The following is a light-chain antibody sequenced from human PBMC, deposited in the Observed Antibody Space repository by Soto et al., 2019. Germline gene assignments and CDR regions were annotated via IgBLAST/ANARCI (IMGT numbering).Light chain of an antibody. J-gene: IGLJ3*02. Sequence: QSVLTQSSSASASLGSSVKFTCTLSSGHSSNIIAWHQQQPGKAPRYLMKLEGSGSYNKGNGVPDRFSGSSSGADRYLTISNLQFEDEADYYCETWDSNTRVFGGGTKVTVL. CDR3: ETWDSNTRV. CDR1: SGHSSNI. CDR2: LEGSGSY. V-gene: IGLV4-60*02.